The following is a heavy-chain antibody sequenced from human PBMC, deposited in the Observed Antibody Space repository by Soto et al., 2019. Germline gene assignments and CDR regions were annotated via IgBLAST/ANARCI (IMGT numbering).Heavy chain of an antibody. V-gene: IGHV3-53*01. CDR1: GITVNTNY. Sequence: EVQLVESGGGLIQPGGSLRLSCAASGITVNTNYMSWVRQSPGKGLEWVSLIESGGSIYYAGSVKGRFTISRDHFKNTLSLQMDSLRVEDTAVYYCASTAVWKDAFEIWGQGTLVTVSS. D-gene: IGHD3-16*01. CDR2: IESGGSI. J-gene: IGHJ3*02. CDR3: ASTAVWKDAFEI.